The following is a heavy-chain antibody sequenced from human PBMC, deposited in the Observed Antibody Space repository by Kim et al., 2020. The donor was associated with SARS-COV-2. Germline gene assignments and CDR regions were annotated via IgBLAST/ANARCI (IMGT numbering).Heavy chain of an antibody. D-gene: IGHD3-22*01. J-gene: IGHJ4*02. CDR2: IYHSGST. CDR1: GGSISSSNW. V-gene: IGHV4-4*02. CDR3: ARDLGFYYDSSGYQAD. Sequence: SETLSLTCAVSGGSISSSNWWSWVRQPPGKGLEWIGEIYHSGSTNYNPSLKSRVTISVDKSKNQFSMKLSSVTAADTAVYYCARDLGFYYDSSGYQADWGQGILVTVSS.